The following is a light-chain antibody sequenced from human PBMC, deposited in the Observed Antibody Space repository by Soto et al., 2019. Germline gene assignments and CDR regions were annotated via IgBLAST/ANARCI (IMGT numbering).Light chain of an antibody. CDR2: DVS. V-gene: IGLV2-14*01. CDR3: SSYSSASTPLV. Sequence: QSALTQPASVSGSPGQSITISCTGTGSDVGGYNYVSWYQQHPGKAPKVMIYDVSNRPSGVSNRFSGSKSGNTASLTISGLHAEDEADYYCSSYSSASTPLVFGGGTKLTVL. J-gene: IGLJ2*01. CDR1: GSDVGGYNY.